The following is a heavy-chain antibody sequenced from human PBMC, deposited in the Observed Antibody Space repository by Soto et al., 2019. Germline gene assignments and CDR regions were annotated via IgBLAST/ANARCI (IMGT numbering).Heavy chain of an antibody. Sequence: QVQLQESGPGLVKPSETLSLTCTVSGGSISTYYWSWIRQPPGRGLEWVGYIYYSGSTHYNPSLKSRVNISVDTSKNKYSPKLSSVTAAAPAVYYCVRLRRASPYSVFDYRGQGTLVTLSS. D-gene: IGHD2-15*01. CDR1: GGSISTYY. CDR2: IYYSGST. CDR3: VRLRRASPYSVFDY. J-gene: IGHJ4*02. V-gene: IGHV4-59*08.